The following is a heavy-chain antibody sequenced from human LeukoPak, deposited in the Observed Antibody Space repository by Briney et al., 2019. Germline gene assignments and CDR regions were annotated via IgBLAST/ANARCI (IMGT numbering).Heavy chain of an antibody. CDR2: ISSRSNTI. J-gene: IGHJ4*02. Sequence: GGSLRLSCAASGFTLSSYSMHWVRQAPGKGLEWVSYISSRSNTIYYADSVKGRFTISRDNAKNSLYLHMNSLRSEDTAVYYCARWGRTYNILTGYSYWGQGTLVTVSS. D-gene: IGHD3-9*01. CDR3: ARWGRTYNILTGYSY. V-gene: IGHV3-48*04. CDR1: GFTLSSYS.